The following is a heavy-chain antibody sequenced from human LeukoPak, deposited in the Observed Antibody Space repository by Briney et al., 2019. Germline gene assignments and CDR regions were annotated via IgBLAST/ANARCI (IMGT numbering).Heavy chain of an antibody. D-gene: IGHD3/OR15-3a*01. CDR3: ARGDYYFDY. V-gene: IGHV3-30*04. J-gene: IGHJ4*02. Sequence: SCKASGGTFSSYAISWVRQAPGKGLEWVAVIWYDGSNKYYADSVKGRFTISRDNSKNTLYLQMNSLRAEDTAVYYCARGDYYFDYWGQGTLVTVSS. CDR1: GGTFSSYA. CDR2: IWYDGSNK.